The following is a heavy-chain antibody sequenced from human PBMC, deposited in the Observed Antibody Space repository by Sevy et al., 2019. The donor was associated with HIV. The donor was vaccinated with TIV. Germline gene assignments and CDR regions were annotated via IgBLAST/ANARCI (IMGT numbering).Heavy chain of an antibody. V-gene: IGHV3-7*03. J-gene: IGHJ6*02. D-gene: IGHD2-2*01. Sequence: GGSLRLSCAASRFTFSNYWMSWVRQAPGKGLEWVANITRDGSEKYYVASVKGRFTISRDNAKTSLYLQMNSLRAEDTAVYYCARDCSSATCLWGLDVWGQGTTVTVSS. CDR1: RFTFSNYW. CDR2: ITRDGSEK. CDR3: ARDCSSATCLWGLDV.